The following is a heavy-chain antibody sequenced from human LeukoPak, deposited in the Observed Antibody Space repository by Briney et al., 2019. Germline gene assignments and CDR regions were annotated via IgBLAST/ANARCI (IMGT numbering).Heavy chain of an antibody. CDR3: ARTYSSSWYDDY. CDR1: GFTFSSYA. CDR2: IKQDGSEK. V-gene: IGHV3-7*01. Sequence: GGSLRLSCAASGFTFSSYAMSWVRQAPGKGLEWVANIKQDGSEKYYVDSVKGRFTISRDNAKNSLYLQMNSLRAEDTAVYYCARTYSSSWYDDYWGQGTLVTVSS. J-gene: IGHJ4*02. D-gene: IGHD6-13*01.